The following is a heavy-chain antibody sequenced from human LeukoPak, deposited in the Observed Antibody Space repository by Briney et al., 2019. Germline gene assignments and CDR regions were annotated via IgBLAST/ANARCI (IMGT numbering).Heavy chain of an antibody. V-gene: IGHV3-23*01. CDR2: ISGSGGST. D-gene: IGHD3-3*01. CDR1: GFTFSSYG. Sequence: PGGSLRLSCAASGFTFSSYGMSWVRQGPGKGLEWVSGISGSGGSTYYADSVKGRFTISGDNSKNTLYLQMNSLRAEDTAVYYCAKRGSGYNQFDYWGQGTLVTVSP. CDR3: AKRGSGYNQFDY. J-gene: IGHJ4*02.